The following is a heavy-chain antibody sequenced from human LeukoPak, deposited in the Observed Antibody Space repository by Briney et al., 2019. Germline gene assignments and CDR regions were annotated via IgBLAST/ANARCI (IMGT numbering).Heavy chain of an antibody. CDR2: ISSSGSTI. CDR3: ARVLKGPATFDY. J-gene: IGHJ4*02. Sequence: GGSLRLSCAASGFTFTDYYMSWIRQAPGKRLEWVSYISSSGSTIYYADSVKGRFTISRDNAKNSLYLQMNSLRAEDTAVYYCARVLKGPATFDYWGQGTLVAVSS. CDR1: GFTFTDYY. V-gene: IGHV3-11*01.